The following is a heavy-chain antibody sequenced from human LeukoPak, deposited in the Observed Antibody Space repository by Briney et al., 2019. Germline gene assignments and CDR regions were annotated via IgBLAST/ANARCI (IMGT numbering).Heavy chain of an antibody. D-gene: IGHD4-17*01. CDR1: GFTFSSYW. CDR2: INHNGNVN. J-gene: IGHJ4*02. V-gene: IGHV3-7*01. Sequence: GGSLRLSCAASGFTFSSYWMNWARQAPGKGLEWVASINHNGNVNYYVDSVKGRFTISRDNAKNTLYLQMNSLRAEDTGVYYCARGRYYLDSWGQGTLVTVSS. CDR3: ARGRYYLDS.